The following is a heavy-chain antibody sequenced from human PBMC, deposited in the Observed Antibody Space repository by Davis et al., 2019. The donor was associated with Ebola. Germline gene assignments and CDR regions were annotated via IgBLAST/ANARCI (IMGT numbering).Heavy chain of an antibody. Sequence: MPSETLSLTCTVSGGSISSYYWSWIRQPPGKGLEWIGYIYYSGTTYYNPSLKSRVTISEDTSKSQFSLKLSSVTAADTAVYYCARVGGYSYGLDYWGQGTLVTVSS. D-gene: IGHD5-18*01. J-gene: IGHJ4*02. CDR2: IYYSGTT. CDR1: GGSISSYY. V-gene: IGHV4-59*12. CDR3: ARVGGYSYGLDY.